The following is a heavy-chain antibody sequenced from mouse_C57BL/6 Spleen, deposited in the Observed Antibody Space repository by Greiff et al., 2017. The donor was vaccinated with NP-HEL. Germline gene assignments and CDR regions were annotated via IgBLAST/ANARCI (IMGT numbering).Heavy chain of an antibody. Sequence: VQLQQSGAELVKPGASVKLSCTASGFNIKDYYMHWVKQRTEQGLEWIGRIDPEDGETTYAPKFQGKATITAATSSNTAYLQLSSLTSEDTAVYYCASLITTVPLDYWGQGTTLTVSS. CDR2: IDPEDGET. D-gene: IGHD1-1*01. CDR1: GFNIKDYY. CDR3: ASLITTVPLDY. V-gene: IGHV14-2*01. J-gene: IGHJ2*01.